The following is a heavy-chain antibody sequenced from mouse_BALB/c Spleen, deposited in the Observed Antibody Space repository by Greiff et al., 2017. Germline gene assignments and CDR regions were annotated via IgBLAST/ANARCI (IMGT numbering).Heavy chain of an antibody. CDR2: INPSTGYT. J-gene: IGHJ3*01. CDR3: ANYRYDVGSWFAY. CDR1: GYTFTSYW. Sequence: VQLVESGAELAKPGASVKMSCKASGYTFTSYWMHWVKQRPGQGLEWIGYINPSTGYTEYNQKFKDKATLTADKSSSTAYMQLSSLTSEDSAVYYCANYRYDVGSWFAYWGQGTLVTVSA. D-gene: IGHD2-14*01. V-gene: IGHV1-7*01.